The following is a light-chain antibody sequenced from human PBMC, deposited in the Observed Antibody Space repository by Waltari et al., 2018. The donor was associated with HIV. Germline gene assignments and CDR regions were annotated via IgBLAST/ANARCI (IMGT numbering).Light chain of an antibody. CDR1: QSISSW. CDR2: KAS. V-gene: IGKV1-5*03. Sequence: DIQMTQSPSTLSASVGDRVTITCRASQSISSWLAWYQQKPGKAPKLLIYKASSLESGVPSSFSGSGSVTEFTLTISSLQPDDFATYYCQQYNSYSLLTFGQGTKLEIK. J-gene: IGKJ2*01. CDR3: QQYNSYSLLT.